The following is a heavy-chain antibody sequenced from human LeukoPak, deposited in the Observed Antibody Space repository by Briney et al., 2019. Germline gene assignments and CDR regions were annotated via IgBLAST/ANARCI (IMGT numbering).Heavy chain of an antibody. CDR3: ARVREGNWDAFDI. CDR2: IIPIFGTA. Sequence: SVKVSCKASGGTFSSYAISWVRQAPGQGLEWMGGIIPIFGTANYAQKFQGRVTITADESTSTAYMELSSLRSEDTAVYYCARVREGNWDAFDIWGQGIMVTVSS. J-gene: IGHJ3*02. CDR1: GGTFSSYA. D-gene: IGHD1-20*01. V-gene: IGHV1-69*01.